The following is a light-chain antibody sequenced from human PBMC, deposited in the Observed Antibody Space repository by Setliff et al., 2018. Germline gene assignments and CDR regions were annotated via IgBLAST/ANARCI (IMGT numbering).Light chain of an antibody. J-gene: IGLJ1*01. Sequence: SYELTQAPSVSVAPGKTATITCGGNNIGSKSVHWYQQKPGQAPVLVVYDDSDRPSGIPDRFSASNSGNTATLTISKVEAGDEADYYCQVWDPASDHRVFGTGTKVT. CDR3: QVWDPASDHRV. CDR1: NIGSKS. V-gene: IGLV3-21*03. CDR2: DDS.